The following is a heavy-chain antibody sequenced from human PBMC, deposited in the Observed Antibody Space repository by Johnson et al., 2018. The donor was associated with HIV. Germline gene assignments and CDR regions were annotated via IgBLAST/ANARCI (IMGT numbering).Heavy chain of an antibody. Sequence: VQLVESGGGLVKPGGSLRLSCAASGFSFSDYYMSWIRQAPGKGPEWVANIKQDGSETYYVASVRGRFTISRDNAKNSLYLQMNSLRAEDTAVYYCARPIARGASDIWGQGTMVTVSS. V-gene: IGHV3-7*03. D-gene: IGHD3-10*01. J-gene: IGHJ3*02. CDR2: IKQDGSET. CDR3: ARPIARGASDI. CDR1: GFSFSDYY.